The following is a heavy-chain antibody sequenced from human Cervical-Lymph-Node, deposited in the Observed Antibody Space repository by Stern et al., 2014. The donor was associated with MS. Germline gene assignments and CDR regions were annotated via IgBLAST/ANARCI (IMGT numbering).Heavy chain of an antibody. J-gene: IGHJ3*02. CDR3: ARSSITIFRVVTAFDI. CDR2: IYYTGST. Sequence: QLQLQESGPGLVKPSQTLSLSCTVSGGSISSVGYHWNWIRQHPEKGLEXIGSIYYTGSTYYNPSLKSLAVISVDASKNQFSLNLTSVTAADTAVYYCARSSITIFRVVTAFDIWGQGTMVSVSS. D-gene: IGHD3-3*01. V-gene: IGHV4-31*01. CDR1: GGSISSVGYH.